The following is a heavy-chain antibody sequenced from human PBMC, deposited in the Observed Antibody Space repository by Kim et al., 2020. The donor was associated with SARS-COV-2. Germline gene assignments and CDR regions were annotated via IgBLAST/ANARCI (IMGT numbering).Heavy chain of an antibody. V-gene: IGHV3-53*01. CDR3: ARAVNGYYFDY. Sequence: TYYADSVRGRFTSSRDSSENTLYLQMNTLRAEDTAVYYCARAVNGYYFDYWGQGTLVTVSS. CDR2: T. J-gene: IGHJ4*02. D-gene: IGHD3-22*01.